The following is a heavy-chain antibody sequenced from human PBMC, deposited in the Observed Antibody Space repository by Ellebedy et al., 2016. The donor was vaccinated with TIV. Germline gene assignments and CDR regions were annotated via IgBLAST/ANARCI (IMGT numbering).Heavy chain of an antibody. J-gene: IGHJ4*01. Sequence: MPSETLSLTCAVYGGSFSGYYWTWIRQPPGKGLEWIEEIFHSGSTNYNPSLKSQVTISLDTSRAQFSLKMTSVTAAYTAVYYCARGYYNSGHYFSPGEWGRGTLVTVSS. CDR3: ARGYYNSGHYFSPGE. V-gene: IGHV4-34*01. D-gene: IGHD3-3*01. CDR2: IFHSGST. CDR1: GGSFSGYY.